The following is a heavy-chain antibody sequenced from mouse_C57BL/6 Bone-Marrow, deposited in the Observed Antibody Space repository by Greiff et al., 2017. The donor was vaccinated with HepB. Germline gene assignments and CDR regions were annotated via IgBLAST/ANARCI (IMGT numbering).Heavy chain of an antibody. J-gene: IGHJ3*01. CDR3: AREDSSGYFAY. Sequence: DVKLVESGGGLVKPGGSLKLSCAASGFTFSSYAMSWVRQTPEKRLEWVATISDGGSYTYYPDNVKGRFTISRDNAKNNLYLQMSHLKSEDTAMYYCAREDSSGYFAYWGQVTLVTVSA. CDR2: ISDGGSYT. CDR1: GFTFSSYA. V-gene: IGHV5-4*01. D-gene: IGHD3-2*02.